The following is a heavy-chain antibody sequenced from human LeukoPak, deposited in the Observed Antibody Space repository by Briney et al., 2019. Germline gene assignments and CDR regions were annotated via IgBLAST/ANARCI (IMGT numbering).Heavy chain of an antibody. CDR1: GFTFSSYS. CDR2: ISSSSSTI. J-gene: IGHJ4*02. Sequence: GGSLRLSCAASGFTFSSYSMNWVRQAPGKGLEWVSYISSSSSTIYYADSVKGRFTISRDNAKNSLYLQMNSLRDEDTAVYYCARDPYCSGGSCYPDHYWGQGTLVTVSS. D-gene: IGHD2-15*01. V-gene: IGHV3-48*02. CDR3: ARDPYCSGGSCYPDHY.